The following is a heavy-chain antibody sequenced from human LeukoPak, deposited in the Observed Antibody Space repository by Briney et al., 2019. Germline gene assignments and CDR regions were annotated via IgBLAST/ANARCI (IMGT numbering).Heavy chain of an antibody. Sequence: PGGSLRLSCAASGFIFSDYYMSWIRQAPGKGLEWVSYISSSGSTIYYGDSVNGRFTISRDNAKNSLYLQMNSLRTEDTAVYYCARDKVVGPSNFDYWGQGTLVTVSS. J-gene: IGHJ4*02. CDR1: GFIFSDYY. D-gene: IGHD1-26*01. CDR2: ISSSGSTI. V-gene: IGHV3-11*04. CDR3: ARDKVVGPSNFDY.